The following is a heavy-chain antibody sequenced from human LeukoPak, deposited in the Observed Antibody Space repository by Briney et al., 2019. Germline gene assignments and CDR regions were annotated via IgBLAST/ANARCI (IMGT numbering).Heavy chain of an antibody. CDR1: GFTFSWAW. Sequence: GGSLRLSCAASGFTFSWAWMHWVRQAPGKGLVWVSRINNDGTTTMYADSVKGRFTLSRDNAKNTLYLQMNSLRAEDTAVYYCARVSGPGMNEYFHLWGQGTLVTVSS. J-gene: IGHJ1*01. CDR3: ARVSGPGMNEYFHL. CDR2: INNDGTTT. V-gene: IGHV3-74*03. D-gene: IGHD3-10*01.